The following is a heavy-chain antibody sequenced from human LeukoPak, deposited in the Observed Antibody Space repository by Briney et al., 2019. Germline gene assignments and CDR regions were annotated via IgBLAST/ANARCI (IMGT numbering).Heavy chain of an antibody. V-gene: IGHV3-30*18. CDR2: ISYDGSNK. Sequence: GGSLRLSCAASGFTFSSYGMHWVRQAPGKGLEWVSVISYDGSNKYYADSVKGRFTISRDNSKNTLYLQMNILRAEDTAVYYCAKAAYQQLGPYYYYGMDVWGQGTTVTVSS. J-gene: IGHJ6*02. D-gene: IGHD2-2*01. CDR1: GFTFSSYG. CDR3: AKAAYQQLGPYYYYGMDV.